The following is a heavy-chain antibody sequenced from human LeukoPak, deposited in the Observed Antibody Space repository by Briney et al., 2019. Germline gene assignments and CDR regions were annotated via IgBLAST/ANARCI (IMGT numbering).Heavy chain of an antibody. Sequence: SETLSDTCTVSGGSISSGVYYWSWIRQPPGKGLEWIGYIYYSWSTYYNPSLKSRVTISVDTSKNQFSLKLSSVTAADTAVYYCARALVAAAGTYFDYWGQGTLVTVSS. V-gene: IGHV4-30-4*08. J-gene: IGHJ4*02. CDR1: GGSISSGVYY. D-gene: IGHD6-13*01. CDR3: ARALVAAAGTYFDY. CDR2: IYYSWST.